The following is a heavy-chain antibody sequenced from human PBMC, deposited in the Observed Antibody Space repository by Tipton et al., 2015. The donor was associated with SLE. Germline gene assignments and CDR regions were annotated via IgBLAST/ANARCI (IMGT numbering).Heavy chain of an antibody. Sequence: RSLRLSCAASGFTFDNYAMHWVRQAPGKGLEWVSGISWNSGTIDYADSVKGRFTISRDNAKNSGYVQLNSLRAEDTAVYYCGSVDYPHYGVDVWGQGTTVTVSS. CDR1: GFTFDNYA. V-gene: IGHV3-9*01. D-gene: IGHD3-10*01. J-gene: IGHJ6*02. CDR3: GSVDYPHYGVDV. CDR2: ISWNSGTI.